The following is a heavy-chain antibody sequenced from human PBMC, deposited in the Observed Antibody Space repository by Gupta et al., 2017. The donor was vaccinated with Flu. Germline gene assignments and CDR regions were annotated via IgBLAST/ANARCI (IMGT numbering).Heavy chain of an antibody. CDR3: ARDWKSGFYDY. Sequence: QVQLVASGGGVVQPGRSLRLSCAASGFTFSNYGMHWVRQAPGKGLEWVAVIYDDGTKDYYGDSVKGRFTVSRDQSRNTAYLQMNSLRAEDTAVYYCARDWKSGFYDYWGQGSLVTVSS. J-gene: IGHJ4*02. CDR1: GFTFSNYG. V-gene: IGHV3-33*01. CDR2: IYDDGTKD. D-gene: IGHD5-12*01.